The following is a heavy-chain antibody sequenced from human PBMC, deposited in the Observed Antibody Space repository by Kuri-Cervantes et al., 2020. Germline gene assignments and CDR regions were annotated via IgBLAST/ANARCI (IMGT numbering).Heavy chain of an antibody. J-gene: IGHJ4*02. D-gene: IGHD3-9*01. CDR2: ISYDGSNK. CDR3: ARDYDILTGRDY. V-gene: IGHV3-30*03. CDR1: GFTFSSYG. Sequence: GGSLRLSCAASGFTFSSYGMHWVRQAPGKGLEWVAVISYDGSNKYYADSVKGRFTISRDNSKNTLYLQMNSLRSEDTAVYYCARDYDILTGRDYWGQGTLVTVSS.